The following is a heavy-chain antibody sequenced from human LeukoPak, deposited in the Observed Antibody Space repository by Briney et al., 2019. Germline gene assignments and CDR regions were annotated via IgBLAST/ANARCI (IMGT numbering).Heavy chain of an antibody. J-gene: IGHJ4*02. V-gene: IGHV3-33*01. D-gene: IGHD3-22*01. CDR1: GFTFSSYG. Sequence: PGGSLRLSCAASGFTFSSYGMHWVRQAPGKGLEWVAVIWYDGSNKYYAGSVKGRFTISRDNSKNTLYLQMNSLRAEDTAVYYCARDGYYYDSSDYYPFDYWGQGTLVTVSS. CDR2: IWYDGSNK. CDR3: ARDGYYYDSSDYYPFDY.